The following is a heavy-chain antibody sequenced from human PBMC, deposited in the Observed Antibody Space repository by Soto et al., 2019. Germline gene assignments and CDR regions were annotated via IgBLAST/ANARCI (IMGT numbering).Heavy chain of an antibody. CDR2: ISGGGGST. J-gene: IGHJ3*02. CDR3: AKGFIVVVTVLRPDDAFDI. CDR1: GFTFSSYA. Sequence: GGSLRLSCAASGFTFSSYAMNWVRQAPGKGLEWVAGISGGGGSTYYADSVKGRFTISRDTSKNTVYLQLNSLRAEDAAVYYCAKGFIVVVTVLRPDDAFDIWGQGTMVTVSS. D-gene: IGHD2-21*02. V-gene: IGHV3-23*01.